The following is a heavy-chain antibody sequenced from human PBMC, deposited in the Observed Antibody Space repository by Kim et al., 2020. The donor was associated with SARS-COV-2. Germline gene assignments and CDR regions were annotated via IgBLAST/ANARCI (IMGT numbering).Heavy chain of an antibody. Sequence: ASVKVSCKASGYTFTSYDINWVRQATGQGLEWMGWMNPNSGNTGYAQKFQGRVTMSMNTSISTAYMELSSLRAEDTAVYYCARARYRGVVIVIHLYSFDYWGQGTLVTVSS. CDR2: MNPNSGNT. J-gene: IGHJ4*02. D-gene: IGHD3-16*02. V-gene: IGHV1-8*01. CDR1: GYTFTSYD. CDR3: ARARYRGVVIVIHLYSFDY.